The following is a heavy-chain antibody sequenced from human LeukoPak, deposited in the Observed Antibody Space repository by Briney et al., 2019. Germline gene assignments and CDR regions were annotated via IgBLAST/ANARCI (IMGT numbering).Heavy chain of an antibody. Sequence: GGSLRLSCAASGFTFSSYSMNWVRQAPGKGLEWVSSISSSSSYIYYADSVKGRFTISRDDAKNSLYLQMNSLRAEDTAVYYCASWSSGYYYDYWGQGTLVTVSS. CDR2: ISSSSSYI. D-gene: IGHD3-22*01. CDR1: GFTFSSYS. J-gene: IGHJ4*02. V-gene: IGHV3-21*01. CDR3: ASWSSGYYYDY.